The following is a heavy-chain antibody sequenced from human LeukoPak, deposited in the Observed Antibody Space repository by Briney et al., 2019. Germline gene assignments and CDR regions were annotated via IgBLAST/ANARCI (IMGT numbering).Heavy chain of an antibody. J-gene: IGHJ5*02. CDR1: GFTFSDYY. CDR3: ARGIMVRGVGDWFDP. D-gene: IGHD3-10*01. Sequence: KPGGSLRLSCAASGFTFSDYYMTWVRQAPGKGLEWVSYISDTGRTIFYGDSVKGRFTISRDNAKNSFYLQMNSLRPEDTAVYYCARGIMVRGVGDWFDPWGQGTLVSVSS. CDR2: ISDTGRTI. V-gene: IGHV3-11*01.